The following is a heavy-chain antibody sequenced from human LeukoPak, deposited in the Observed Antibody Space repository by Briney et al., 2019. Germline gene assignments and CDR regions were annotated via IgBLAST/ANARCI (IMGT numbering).Heavy chain of an antibody. CDR1: GGSISSSRHY. V-gene: IGHV4-39*01. J-gene: IGHJ4*02. D-gene: IGHD3-10*01. CDR3: ARRPSGSGRFDS. CDR2: IYYSGST. Sequence: SETLSLICTVSGGSISSSRHYWGWIHQPPGKGLEWIGSIYYSGSTHYNPSLKSRVTISVDTSKNQFSLKLSSVTAADTAVYYCARRPSGSGRFDSWGQGTLVTVSS.